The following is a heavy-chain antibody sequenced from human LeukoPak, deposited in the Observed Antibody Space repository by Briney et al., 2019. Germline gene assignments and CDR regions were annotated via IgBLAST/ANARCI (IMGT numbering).Heavy chain of an antibody. CDR2: INHSGNT. D-gene: IGHD3-22*01. CDR1: GGSFSGYY. V-gene: IGHV4-34*01. CDR3: AREVLDYFDTSGPVDY. Sequence: SETLSLTCAVYGGSFSGYYWSWIRQAPGKGLEWIGEINHSGNTNYNPSLKSRVTISVDTSKNQFSLKLSSVTAADTAVYYCAREVLDYFDTSGPVDYWGQGTLVTVSS. J-gene: IGHJ4*02.